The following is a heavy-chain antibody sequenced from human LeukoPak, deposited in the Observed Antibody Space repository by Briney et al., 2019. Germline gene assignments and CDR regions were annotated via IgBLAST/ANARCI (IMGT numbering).Heavy chain of an antibody. J-gene: IGHJ4*02. CDR2: INSDGSRT. Sequence: GGSLRLSCAASGFTFSSYWMHWVRQAPGKGLVWVSRINSDGSRTTYADAVKGRFTVSRDNAKNTLYLQMNSLRAEDTAVHYCTTTRLVDAFYFDYWGQGTLVTVSS. D-gene: IGHD2-2*01. CDR1: GFTFSSYW. V-gene: IGHV3-74*01. CDR3: TTTRLVDAFYFDY.